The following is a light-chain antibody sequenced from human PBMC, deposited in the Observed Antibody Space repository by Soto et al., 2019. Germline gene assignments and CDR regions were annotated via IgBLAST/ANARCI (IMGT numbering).Light chain of an antibody. CDR1: QSVDLW. Sequence: EIQMTQSPSTLSASVGDRVTITCRASQSVDLWLAWYQQKPGKAPKLLIHKASTIEDGVPARFTGGGSGTTFNLTISSPQPDDVDTYSCNQYRDYPVTFGGGTKVEIK. J-gene: IGKJ4*01. CDR3: NQYRDYPVT. CDR2: KAS. V-gene: IGKV1-5*03.